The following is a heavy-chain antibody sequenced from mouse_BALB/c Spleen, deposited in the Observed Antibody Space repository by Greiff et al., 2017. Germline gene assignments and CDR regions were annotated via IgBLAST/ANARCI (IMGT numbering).Heavy chain of an antibody. CDR2: IWGDGST. CDR3: ARVIYYGSSRYYYAMDY. J-gene: IGHJ4*01. D-gene: IGHD1-1*01. V-gene: IGHV2-6-7*01. CDR1: GFSLTGYG. Sequence: VQRVESGPGLVAPSQSLSITCTVSGFSLTGYGVNWVRQPPGKGLEWLGMIWGDGSTDYNSALKSRLSISKDNSKSQVFLKMNSLQTDDTARYYCARVIYYGSSRYYYAMDYWGQGTSVTVSS.